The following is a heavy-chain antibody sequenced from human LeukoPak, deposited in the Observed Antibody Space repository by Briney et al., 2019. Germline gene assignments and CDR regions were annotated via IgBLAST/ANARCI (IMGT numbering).Heavy chain of an antibody. CDR2: ISYDGSNK. J-gene: IGHJ4*02. Sequence: GGSLRLSCAASGFTFSSYAMHWVLQAPGKGLEWVAVISYDGSNKYYADSVKGRFTISRDNSKNTLYLQMNSLRAEDTAVYYCARVPLQLELYYFDYWGQGTLVTVSS. CDR3: ARVPLQLELYYFDY. D-gene: IGHD1-1*01. V-gene: IGHV3-30-3*01. CDR1: GFTFSSYA.